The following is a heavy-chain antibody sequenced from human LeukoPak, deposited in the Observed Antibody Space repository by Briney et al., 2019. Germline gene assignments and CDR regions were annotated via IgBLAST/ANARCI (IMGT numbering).Heavy chain of an antibody. J-gene: IGHJ5*02. CDR3: ARGSPGQVGAKGFNWFDP. CDR1: GGSISSGDYY. CDR2: IYYSGST. Sequence: SETLSLTCTVSGGSISSGDYYWSWIRQPPGKGLEWIGYIYYSGSTNYNPSLKSRVTMSVDTSKNQFSLKLSSVTAADTAVYYCARGSPGQVGAKGFNWFDPWGQGTLVTVSS. V-gene: IGHV4-61*08. D-gene: IGHD1-26*01.